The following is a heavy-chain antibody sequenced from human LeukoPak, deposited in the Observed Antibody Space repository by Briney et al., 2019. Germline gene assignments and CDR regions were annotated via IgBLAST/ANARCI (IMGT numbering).Heavy chain of an antibody. J-gene: IGHJ6*03. CDR1: GYTFTGNY. CDR3: ARGEYSSYYMDV. Sequence: ASVKVSCKASGYTFTGNYMHWVRQAPGQGLEWMGWVNPNSGGTNYAQKFQGRVTMTRDTSISTAFMELSRLRSDDTAVYYCARGEYSSYYMDVWGKGTTVTVSS. V-gene: IGHV1-2*02. CDR2: VNPNSGGT. D-gene: IGHD5-18*01.